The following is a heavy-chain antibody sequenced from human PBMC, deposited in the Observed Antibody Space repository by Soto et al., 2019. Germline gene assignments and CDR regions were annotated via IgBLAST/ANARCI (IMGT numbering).Heavy chain of an antibody. Sequence: PGGSLRLSCAASGFTFDDYAMHWVRQAPGKGLEWVSGISWNSGSIGYADSVKGRFTISRDNAKNSLCLQMNSLRAEDTALYYCAKDMGYTNGVCHPCYYYGMDVWGQGTTVTVSS. D-gene: IGHD2-8*01. CDR3: AKDMGYTNGVCHPCYYYGMDV. CDR2: ISWNSGSI. J-gene: IGHJ6*02. V-gene: IGHV3-9*01. CDR1: GFTFDDYA.